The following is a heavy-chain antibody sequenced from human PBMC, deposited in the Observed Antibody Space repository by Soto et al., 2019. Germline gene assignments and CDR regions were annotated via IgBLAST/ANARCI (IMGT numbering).Heavy chain of an antibody. CDR1: GFTFNNGW. CDR2: IKSRIAGGTT. D-gene: IGHD2-15*01. Sequence: EVQLVESGGGLVKPGGYLRLSCAASGFTFNNGWMSWVRQAPGKGLEWVGRIKSRIAGGTTDYRAPVQGRFTISRDDSKDTLYLQMNSLKTEDTAVYYCTTDSTQTCCDGGPCYSVQTKLHDSWGQGTLVTVSS. CDR3: TTDSTQTCCDGGPCYSVQTKLHDS. J-gene: IGHJ4*02. V-gene: IGHV3-15*01.